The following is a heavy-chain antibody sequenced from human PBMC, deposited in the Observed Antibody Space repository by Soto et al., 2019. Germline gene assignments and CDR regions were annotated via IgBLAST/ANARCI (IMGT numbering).Heavy chain of an antibody. V-gene: IGHV3-66*01. Sequence: QPGGSLRLSCAASGFTVSSNYMSWVRQAPGKGLEWVSVIYSGGSTYYADSVKGRFTISRDNSKNTLYLQMNSLRAEDTAVYYCARDPLFSLPAPTPWGQGTLVTVSS. CDR1: GFTVSSNY. CDR2: IYSGGST. J-gene: IGHJ5*02. D-gene: IGHD2-2*01. CDR3: ARDPLFSLPAPTP.